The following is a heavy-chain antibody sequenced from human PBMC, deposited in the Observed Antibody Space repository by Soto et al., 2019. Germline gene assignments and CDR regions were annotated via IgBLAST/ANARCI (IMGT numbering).Heavy chain of an antibody. CDR1: GFTFNNYG. Sequence: GGSLRLSCAASGFTFNNYGMHWVRQAPGKGLEWVSIISYDGSNKYYADSVMGRFAISRDNSKNTLYLQMNSLRDEDTAVYYCAKIHYDILTGYYPGFQQWGQGTLVTVSS. V-gene: IGHV3-30*18. J-gene: IGHJ1*01. CDR2: ISYDGSNK. D-gene: IGHD3-9*01. CDR3: AKIHYDILTGYYPGFQQ.